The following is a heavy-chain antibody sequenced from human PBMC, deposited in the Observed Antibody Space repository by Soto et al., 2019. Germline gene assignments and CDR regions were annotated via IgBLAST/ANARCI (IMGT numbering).Heavy chain of an antibody. CDR2: IIPIFGTA. Sequence: SVEVPRKASGGTFSSDAISWGRQAPGQGLEWIGGIIPIFGTANYAQKFQGRVTINADESTRTAYMELSSLRSEDTAVYYCARGERWSFPGWFDPWGQGTLVNVSS. CDR3: ARGERWSFPGWFDP. D-gene: IGHD6-13*01. V-gene: IGHV1-69*13. J-gene: IGHJ5*02. CDR1: GGTFSSDA.